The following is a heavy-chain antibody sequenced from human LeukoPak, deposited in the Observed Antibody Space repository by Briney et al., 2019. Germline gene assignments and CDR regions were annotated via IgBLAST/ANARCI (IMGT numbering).Heavy chain of an antibody. CDR3: ARGSATYYRYFDY. CDR1: GFTFSSYS. Sequence: PGGSLRLSCAASGFTFSSYSMNWVRQAPGKGLEWVSSISSSSSYIYSADSVKGRFTISRDNAKNSLYLQMNSLRAEDTALYYCARGSATYYRYFDYWGQGILVTVSS. V-gene: IGHV3-21*04. J-gene: IGHJ4*02. CDR2: ISSSSSYI. D-gene: IGHD3-10*01.